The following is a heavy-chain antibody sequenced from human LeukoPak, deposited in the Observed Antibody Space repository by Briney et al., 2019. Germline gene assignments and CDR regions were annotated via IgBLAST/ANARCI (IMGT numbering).Heavy chain of an antibody. CDR1: GFTVSSNY. V-gene: IGHV3-11*01. J-gene: IGHJ2*01. CDR2: ISSSGSIT. D-gene: IGHD5-24*01. CDR3: ARLPPGRWLRYWYFDL. Sequence: GGSLRLSCAASGFTVSSNYMSWVRQAPGKGLECISYISSSGSITHYADSVKGRFTISRDNAKNSLYLQMNSLRDEDTAVYYCARLPPGRWLRYWYFDLWGRGTLVTVSS.